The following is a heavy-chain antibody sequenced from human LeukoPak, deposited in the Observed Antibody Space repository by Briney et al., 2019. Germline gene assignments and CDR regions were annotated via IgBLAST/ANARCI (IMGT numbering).Heavy chain of an antibody. D-gene: IGHD3-22*01. CDR2: INPNGGGT. J-gene: IGHJ6*04. Sequence: ASVKASCKASGYTFTGYYMHWVRQAPGQRLGWMGWINPNGGGTNYAQKFQGRVTMTRDTSISTAYMELSRLRSDDTAVYYCARDYDSSGSGMDVWGKGTTVTVSS. CDR3: ARDYDSSGSGMDV. V-gene: IGHV1-2*02. CDR1: GYTFTGYY.